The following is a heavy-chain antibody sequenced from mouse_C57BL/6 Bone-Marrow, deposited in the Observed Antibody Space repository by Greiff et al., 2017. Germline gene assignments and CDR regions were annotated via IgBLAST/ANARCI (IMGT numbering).Heavy chain of an antibody. D-gene: IGHD1-3*01. J-gene: IGHJ1*03. V-gene: IGHV14-4*01. CDR2: IDPENGDT. CDR3: TTTDNYPCWYFDV. CDR1: GFNIKDDY. Sequence: VQLQQSGAELVRPGASVKLSCTASGFNIKDDYMHWVKQRPEPGLEWIGWIDPENGDTEYASKFQGQATISADTSSNTAYLQLSSLTSEDTAVYYCTTTDNYPCWYFDVWGTGTTVTVSS.